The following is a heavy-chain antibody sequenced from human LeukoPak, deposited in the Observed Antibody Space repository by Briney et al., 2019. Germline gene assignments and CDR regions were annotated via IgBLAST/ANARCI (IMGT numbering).Heavy chain of an antibody. CDR2: INPNSGGT. CDR3: ARKRGYGGNSRYFDY. V-gene: IGHV1-2*02. CDR1: GYTFTGYY. Sequence: ASVKVSCKASGYTFTGYYMHWVRQAPGQGLEWMGWINPNSGGTNYAQKFQGRVTMTRDTSISTAYMELSRLRSDDTAVYYCARKRGYGGNSRYFDYWGQGTLVTVSS. J-gene: IGHJ4*02. D-gene: IGHD4-23*01.